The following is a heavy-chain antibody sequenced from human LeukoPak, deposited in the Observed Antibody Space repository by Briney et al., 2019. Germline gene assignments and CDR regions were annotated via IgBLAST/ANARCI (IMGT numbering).Heavy chain of an antibody. Sequence: SVKVSCKASGYTFTSYAISWVRQAPGQGLEWMGGIIPIFGTANYAQKFQDRVTISADESTNTAYMELSSLRSEDTAVYYCARSFGGGYSGYDLGFEYWGQGTLVTVSS. D-gene: IGHD5-12*01. CDR3: ARSFGGGYSGYDLGFEY. CDR2: IIPIFGTA. J-gene: IGHJ4*02. V-gene: IGHV1-69*13. CDR1: GYTFTSYA.